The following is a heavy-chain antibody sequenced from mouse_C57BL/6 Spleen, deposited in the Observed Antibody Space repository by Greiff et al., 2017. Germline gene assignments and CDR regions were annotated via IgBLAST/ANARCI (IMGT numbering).Heavy chain of an antibody. V-gene: IGHV1-64*01. CDR3: ARSGYSIWFGC. CDR2: IHPNSGST. Sequence: QVQLQQPGAELVKPGASVKLSCKASGYTFTSYWMHWVKQRPGQGLEWIGMIHPNSGSTNYNEKFKSKATLTVDKSSSTAYMQLSSLTSEDSAVYCCARSGYSIWFGCWGQGTLVTVSA. CDR1: GYTFTSYW. D-gene: IGHD2-5*01. J-gene: IGHJ3*01.